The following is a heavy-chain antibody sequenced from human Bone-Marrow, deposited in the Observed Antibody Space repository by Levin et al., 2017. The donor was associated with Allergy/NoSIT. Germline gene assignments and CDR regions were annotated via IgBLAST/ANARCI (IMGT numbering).Heavy chain of an antibody. CDR2: IYSGGST. D-gene: IGHD2-21*01. CDR1: GFTVSSNY. V-gene: IGHV3-53*01. J-gene: IGHJ6*02. Sequence: GESLKISCAASGFTVSSNYMSWVRQAPGKGLEWVSVIYSGGSTYYADSVKGRFTISRDNSKNTLYLQMNSLRAEDTAVYYCATRSIPLYYYYGMDVWGQGTTVTVSS. CDR3: ATRSIPLYYYYGMDV.